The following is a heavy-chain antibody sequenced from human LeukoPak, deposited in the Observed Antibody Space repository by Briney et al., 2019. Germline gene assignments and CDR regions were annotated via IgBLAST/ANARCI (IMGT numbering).Heavy chain of an antibody. CDR1: GCSISSYY. J-gene: IGHJ4*02. CDR2: IYYSGST. CDR3: ARHRGAEMANFDY. Sequence: PSETLSLTCTASGCSISSYYWSWIRQPPGKGLEWIGYIYYSGSTNYNPSLKSRVTKSVDTSKNQFSLKLSSVTAADTAVYYCARHRGAEMANFDYWGQGTLVTVSS. D-gene: IGHD5-24*01. V-gene: IGHV4-59*08.